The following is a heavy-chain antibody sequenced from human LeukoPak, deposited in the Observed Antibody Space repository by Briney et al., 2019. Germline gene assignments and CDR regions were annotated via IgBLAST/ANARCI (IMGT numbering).Heavy chain of an antibody. Sequence: SETLSLTCAVYGGSFSGYYWSWIRQPPGKGLEWIGEINHSGSTNYNPSLKSRVTISVDTSKNQFSLKLSSVTAADTAVYYCARGFTELPSYYYYMDVWGNGTTVTVSS. CDR1: GGSFSGYY. V-gene: IGHV4-34*01. CDR2: INHSGST. D-gene: IGHD1-26*01. J-gene: IGHJ6*03. CDR3: ARGFTELPSYYYYMDV.